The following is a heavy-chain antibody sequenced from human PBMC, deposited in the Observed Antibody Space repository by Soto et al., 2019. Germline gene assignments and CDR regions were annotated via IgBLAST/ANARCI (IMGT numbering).Heavy chain of an antibody. CDR3: ARWSYLDY. D-gene: IGHD3-3*01. CDR2: ISGSDGKT. CDR1: GFSFGSYA. J-gene: IGHJ4*02. V-gene: IGHV3-23*01. Sequence: GGSLRLSCAASGFSFGSYALSWVRQAPGKGLEWVSTISGSDGKTFYADSVKGRFSISRDTSQSTLYLQMNSLRADDTAMYYCARWSYLDYWGQGTRVPVSS.